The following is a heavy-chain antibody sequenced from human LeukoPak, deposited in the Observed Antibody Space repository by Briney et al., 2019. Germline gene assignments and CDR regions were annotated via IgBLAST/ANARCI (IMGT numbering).Heavy chain of an antibody. V-gene: IGHV3-66*01. J-gene: IGHJ4*02. D-gene: IGHD3-3*01. CDR2: IYSGGST. Sequence: GGSLRLSCAASGFTVSSNYMSWVRQAPGKGLEWVSVIYSGGSTYYADSVKGRFTISRDNSKNTLYLQMNSLRAEDTAVYYCAKDSLLRFLEWSFMRTSDYWGQGTLVTVSS. CDR3: AKDSLLRFLEWSFMRTSDY. CDR1: GFTVSSNY.